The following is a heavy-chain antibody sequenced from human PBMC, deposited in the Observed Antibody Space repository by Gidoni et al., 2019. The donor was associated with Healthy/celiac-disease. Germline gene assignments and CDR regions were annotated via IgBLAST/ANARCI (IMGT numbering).Heavy chain of an antibody. CDR2: MIHIFGTA. D-gene: IGHD6-13*01. Sequence: QVQLVQSGAEVKKPGSSVQVSCKASGGNFSSYAISWVRQAPGQGLEWMGGMIHIFGTANYAQKCQGRVTITADESTSTDYMELSSLRSEDTAVYYCARRLYSSSWNYYYYGMDVWGQGTTVTVSS. J-gene: IGHJ6*02. CDR1: GGNFSSYA. V-gene: IGHV1-69*01. CDR3: ARRLYSSSWNYYYYGMDV.